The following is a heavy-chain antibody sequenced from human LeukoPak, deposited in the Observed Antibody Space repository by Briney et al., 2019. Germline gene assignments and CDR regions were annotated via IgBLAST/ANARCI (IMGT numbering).Heavy chain of an antibody. V-gene: IGHV4-39*01. CDR3: ARRTPYSGYDYGFDY. D-gene: IGHD5-12*01. Sequence: SETLSLTCTVSGVSISSSSYYWGWIRQPPGKGLEWIGSIYYGGSTYYNPSLKSRVTISVDTSKNQFSLKLSSVTAADTAVYYCARRTPYSGYDYGFDYWGQGTLVTVSS. CDR1: GVSISSSSYY. CDR2: IYYGGST. J-gene: IGHJ4*02.